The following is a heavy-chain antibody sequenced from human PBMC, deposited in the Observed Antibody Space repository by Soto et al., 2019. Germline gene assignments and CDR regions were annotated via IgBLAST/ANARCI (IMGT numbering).Heavy chain of an antibody. V-gene: IGHV3-33*06. J-gene: IGHJ4*02. CDR3: AKDLTYGSLDY. CDR2: IWYDGTNQ. Sequence: QVQLVESGGGVVQPGRSLRLSCVASGFTFSTYGMHWVRQAPGKGLEWVAIIWYDGTNQHYADSVKGRFTISRDNSRNTLYPQMDRLRTEDTAVYYCAKDLTYGSLDYWGQGTLVTVSS. CDR1: GFTFSTYG. D-gene: IGHD3-10*01.